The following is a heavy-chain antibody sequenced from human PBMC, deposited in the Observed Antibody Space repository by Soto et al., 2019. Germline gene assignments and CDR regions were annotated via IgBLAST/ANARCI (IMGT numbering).Heavy chain of an antibody. CDR2: INPSSGGT. D-gene: IGHD3-16*01. V-gene: IGHV1-2*02. Sequence: GASVKVSCKASGYPFTVYHLHWVRQARGQGLEWMGWINPSSGGTNYAQKFQGRFTISRDHSKNIVSLQMDSLRVDDTAVYYCTRERSLVSFLFDYWGPGTLVTVSS. J-gene: IGHJ4*02. CDR3: TRERSLVSFLFDY. CDR1: GYPFTVYH.